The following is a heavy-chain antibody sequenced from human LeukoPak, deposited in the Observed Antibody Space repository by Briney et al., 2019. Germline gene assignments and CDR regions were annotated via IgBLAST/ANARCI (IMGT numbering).Heavy chain of an antibody. CDR2: INPNSGGT. J-gene: IGHJ4*02. D-gene: IGHD2-2*01. CDR3: ARDQYGCSSTSCYLAIGY. CDR1: GYTFTGYY. V-gene: IGHV1-2*02. Sequence: ASVKVSCKASGYTFTGYYMHWVRQAPGQGLEWMGWINPNSGGTNYAQKFQGRVTMTRDTSISTAYMELSRLRSDDTAVYYCARDQYGCSSTSCYLAIGYWGQGTLVTVSP.